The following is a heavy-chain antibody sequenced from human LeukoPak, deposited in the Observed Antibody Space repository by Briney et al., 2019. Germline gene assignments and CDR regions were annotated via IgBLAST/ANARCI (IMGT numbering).Heavy chain of an antibody. V-gene: IGHV1-69*04. CDR2: IIPILGIA. CDR1: GGTFSSYA. D-gene: IGHD3-3*01. J-gene: IGHJ4*02. Sequence: ASVKVSCKASGGTFSSYAISWVRQAPGQGLEWMGRIIPILGIANYAQKFQGRVTITADKSTSTAYMELSSLRSEDTAVYYCARGGYYDFWSGYYALGYWGQGTLVTVSS. CDR3: ARGGYYDFWSGYYALGY.